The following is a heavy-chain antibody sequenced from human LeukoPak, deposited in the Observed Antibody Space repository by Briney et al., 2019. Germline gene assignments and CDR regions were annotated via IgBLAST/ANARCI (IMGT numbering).Heavy chain of an antibody. CDR3: ARGPPRGKYYYMDV. V-gene: IGHV3-13*01. J-gene: IGHJ6*03. CDR2: IGTASDT. Sequence: GSLRLSCAASGFTFSSYSMNWVRQPTGQGLEWVSTIGTASDTYYPGSVEGRFTLSRDNAKNSLYLQMNSLTAGDTAVYYCARGPPRGKYYYMDVWGKGTTVTVSS. CDR1: GFTFSSYS. D-gene: IGHD1-1*01.